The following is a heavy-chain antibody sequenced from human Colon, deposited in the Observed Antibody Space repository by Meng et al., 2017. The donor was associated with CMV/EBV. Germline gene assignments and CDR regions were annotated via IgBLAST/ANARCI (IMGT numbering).Heavy chain of an antibody. D-gene: IGHD2-2*03. J-gene: IGHJ5*01. V-gene: IGHV4-61*01. CDR2: VYFSGGA. Sequence: GSLRLSCTVSRGSVSSGSFYWSWIRHPPGKGLEWIGFVYFSGGATYNPSLESRVTMSVNTSKNQFSLRLSSVTAADTAVYYCARTPFVGFCSTTNCFRNWFDSWGQGTQVTVSS. CDR3: ARTPFVGFCSTTNCFRNWFDS. CDR1: RGSVSSGSFY.